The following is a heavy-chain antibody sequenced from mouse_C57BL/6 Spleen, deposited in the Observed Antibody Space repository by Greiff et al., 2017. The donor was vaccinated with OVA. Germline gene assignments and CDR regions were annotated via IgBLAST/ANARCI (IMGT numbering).Heavy chain of an antibody. D-gene: IGHD2-1*01. Sequence: QVQLKQPGAELVKPGASVKLSCKASGYTFTSYWMQWVKQRPGQGLEWIGEIDPSDSYTNYNQKFKGKATLTVDTSSSTAYMQLSSLTSEDSAVYYCARSQGRAYGNWYFDVWGTGTTVTVSS. CDR2: IDPSDSYT. V-gene: IGHV1-50*01. CDR1: GYTFTSYW. CDR3: ARSQGRAYGNWYFDV. J-gene: IGHJ1*03.